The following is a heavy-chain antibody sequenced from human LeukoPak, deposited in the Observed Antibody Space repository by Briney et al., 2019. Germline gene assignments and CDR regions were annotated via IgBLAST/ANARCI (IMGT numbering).Heavy chain of an antibody. D-gene: IGHD6-13*01. V-gene: IGHV1-69*04. Sequence: SVKVSCKASGGTFSSYAISWVRQAPGQGLEWMGRIIPILGIANYAQKFQGRVTITADKSTSTAHMELSGLRSEDTAVYYCARAYSSSPAVPDYWGQGTLVTVSS. CDR2: IIPILGIA. CDR1: GGTFSSYA. J-gene: IGHJ4*02. CDR3: ARAYSSSPAVPDY.